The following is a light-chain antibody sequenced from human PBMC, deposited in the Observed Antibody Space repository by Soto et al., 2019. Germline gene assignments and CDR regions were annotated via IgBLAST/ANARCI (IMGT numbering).Light chain of an antibody. CDR2: EVS. J-gene: IGLJ1*01. CDR3: SSYAGSNNV. CDR1: SSDVGGYNY. V-gene: IGLV2-8*01. Sequence: LTQPPSASGSPGQSVTISCTGTSSDVGGYNYVSWYQQHPGKAPKLMIYEVSKRPSGVPDRFSGSKSGNTASLTVSGLQAEDEADYYCSSYAGSNNVFGTGTKVTVL.